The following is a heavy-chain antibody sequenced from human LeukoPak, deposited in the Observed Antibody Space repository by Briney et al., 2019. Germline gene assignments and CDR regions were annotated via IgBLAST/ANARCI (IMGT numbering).Heavy chain of an antibody. CDR1: GGSISSYY. V-gene: IGHV4-59*08. CDR3: ARQVFAGGNDAFDI. J-gene: IGHJ3*02. CDR2: IYYSGST. Sequence: MPSETLSLTCTVSGGSISSYYWSWIRQPPGKGLEWIGYIYYSGSTNYNPSLKSRVTISVDTSKNQFSLKLSSVTAADTAVYYCARQVFAGGNDAFDIWGQGTMVTVSS.